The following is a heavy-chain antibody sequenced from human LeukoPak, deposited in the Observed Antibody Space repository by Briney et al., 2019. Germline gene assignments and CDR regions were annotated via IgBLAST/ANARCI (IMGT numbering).Heavy chain of an antibody. Sequence: ASVKVSCKASGYTFTGYYMHWVRQAPGQGLEWMGWINPNSGGTNYAQKFQGRVTMTRDTSISTAYMELSRLRSDDTAVYYCARDPGRPYCTNGVRYDFDYWGQGTLVTVSS. J-gene: IGHJ4*02. CDR2: INPNSGGT. CDR1: GYTFTGYY. V-gene: IGHV1-2*02. CDR3: ARDPGRPYCTNGVRYDFDY. D-gene: IGHD2-8*01.